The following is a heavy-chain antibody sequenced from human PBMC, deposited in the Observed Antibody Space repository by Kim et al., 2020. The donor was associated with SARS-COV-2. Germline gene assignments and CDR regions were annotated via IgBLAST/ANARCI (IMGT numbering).Heavy chain of an antibody. V-gene: IGHV3-23*01. CDR1: GFTFSSYA. CDR2: ISGSGGST. J-gene: IGHJ4*02. CDR3: AKEPITMVRGVIFGGFYYFDY. D-gene: IGHD3-10*01. Sequence: GGSLRLSCAASGFTFSSYAMSWVRQAPGKGLEWVSAISGSGGSTYYADSVKGRFTISRDNSKNTLYLQMNSLRAEDTAVYYCAKEPITMVRGVIFGGFYYFDYWGQGTLVTVSS.